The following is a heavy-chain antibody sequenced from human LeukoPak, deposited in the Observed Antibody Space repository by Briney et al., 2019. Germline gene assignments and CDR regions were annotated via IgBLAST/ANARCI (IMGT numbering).Heavy chain of an antibody. J-gene: IGHJ5*02. Sequence: SETLSLTCTVSGGSISSYYWSWIRQPPGKGLEWIGYIYYSGSTNYNPCLKSRVTISVDTSKNQFSLKLSSVTAADTAVYYCARGPYSSSWYANWFDPWGQGTLVTVSS. CDR3: ARGPYSSSWYANWFDP. V-gene: IGHV4-59*01. D-gene: IGHD6-13*01. CDR1: GGSISSYY. CDR2: IYYSGST.